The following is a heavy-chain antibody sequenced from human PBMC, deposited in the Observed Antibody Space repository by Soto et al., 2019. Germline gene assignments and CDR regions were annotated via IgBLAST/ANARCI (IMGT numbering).Heavy chain of an antibody. CDR3: TRDIFDWNYGRGRGV. CDR1: GGTFSKSG. J-gene: IGHJ6*02. Sequence: QVQLVQSGAEVRKPGSSVRVSCKASGGTFSKSGFSWVRQAPGQGLEWMGGIIPIFDKPNYAEKFRGRVTITADESTSTAYMELSRLTFEDTAVYFCTRDIFDWNYGRGRGVWGPGTTVTVSS. CDR2: IIPIFDKP. D-gene: IGHD3-9*01. V-gene: IGHV1-69*01.